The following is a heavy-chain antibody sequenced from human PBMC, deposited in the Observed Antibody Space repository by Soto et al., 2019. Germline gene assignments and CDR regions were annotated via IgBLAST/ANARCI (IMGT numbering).Heavy chain of an antibody. V-gene: IGHV4-31*03. Sequence: PSETLSLTCTVSGATISSGGFYWSWIRQRPGKGLEWIGHIYYTGTTSYNPSLNSRVTISLDMSSNQFSLKLRSVTAADTAKYFCARDQMARGLYGMDVWGQGTTVTVSS. CDR2: IYYTGTT. J-gene: IGHJ6*02. CDR3: ARDQMARGLYGMDV. CDR1: GATISSGGFY. D-gene: IGHD3-10*01.